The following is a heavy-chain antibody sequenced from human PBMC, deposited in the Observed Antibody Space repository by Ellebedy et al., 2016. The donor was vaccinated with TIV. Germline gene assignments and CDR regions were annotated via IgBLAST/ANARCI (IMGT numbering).Heavy chain of an antibody. V-gene: IGHV3-48*04. CDR3: ARAGDYNLLSPAGGY. D-gene: IGHD4-17*01. CDR1: GFTFSTYS. CDR2: ICCSSSTI. Sequence: GESLKISCVGSGFTFSTYSMNWVRQAPGKGLEWVSYICCSSSTIYYADSVKGRFTVSRDNAKDSLYLQMDSLRADDTAVYYCARAGDYNLLSPAGGYWGQGTLVTVSS. J-gene: IGHJ4*02.